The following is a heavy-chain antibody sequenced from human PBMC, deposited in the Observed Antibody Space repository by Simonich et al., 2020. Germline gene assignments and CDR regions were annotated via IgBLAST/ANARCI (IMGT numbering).Heavy chain of an antibody. D-gene: IGHD6-6*01. V-gene: IGHV1-2*02. CDR3: ARDRAARYYYYYYMDV. CDR2: SNPNSSGP. CDR1: GYTFTGDY. J-gene: IGHJ6*03. Sequence: QVQLVQSGAAGKKPGASVKVSCTASGYTFTGDYMHWVRQAPGEGRDGLRWSNPNSSGPTYAQKFQGRVTMTRDTSISTAYMELSRLRSDDTAVYYCARDRAARYYYYYYMDVWGKGTTVTVSS.